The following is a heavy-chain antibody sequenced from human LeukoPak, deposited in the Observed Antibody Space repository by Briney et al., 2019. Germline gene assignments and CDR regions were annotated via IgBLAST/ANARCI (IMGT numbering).Heavy chain of an antibody. CDR1: GGTFSSYA. Sequence: GASVKVSCKSSGGTFSSYAISWVRQAPGQGLEWMGRIIPILGIANYAQKFQGRVTITADKSTSTAYMELSSLRSEDTAVYYGARERVGATEQSFDYWCQGTLVTVSS. D-gene: IGHD1-26*01. J-gene: IGHJ4*02. CDR2: IIPILGIA. CDR3: ARERVGATEQSFDY. V-gene: IGHV1-69*04.